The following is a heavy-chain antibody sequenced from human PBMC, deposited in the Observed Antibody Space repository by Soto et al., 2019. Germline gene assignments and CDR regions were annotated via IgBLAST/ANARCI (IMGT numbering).Heavy chain of an antibody. CDR2: SHYSGSA. D-gene: IGHD5-18*01. Sequence: PSWTLSLTCTVSGASVNSGSYFWTLIRQDPGKGLEWIGYSHYSGSAFYNPSLKSRVSISVDTSKNQFSLKLSSVTAADTAVYYWTRGYTAMVNYFDYWRQGALVTV. CDR1: GASVNSGSYF. V-gene: IGHV4-31*03. CDR3: TRGYTAMVNYFDY. J-gene: IGHJ4*02.